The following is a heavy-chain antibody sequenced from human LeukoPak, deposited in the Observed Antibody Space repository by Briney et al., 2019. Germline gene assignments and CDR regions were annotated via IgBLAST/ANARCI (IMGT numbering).Heavy chain of an antibody. CDR2: IYYSGST. CDR1: GGSISSYY. V-gene: IGHV4-59*01. J-gene: IGHJ6*02. CDR3: ARDRNGMDV. Sequence: SETLSLTCTVSGGSISSYYWSRIRQPPGKGLEWIGYIYYSGSTNYNPSLKSRVTISVDTSKNQFSLKLSSVTAADTAVYYCARDRNGMDVWGQGTTVTVSS.